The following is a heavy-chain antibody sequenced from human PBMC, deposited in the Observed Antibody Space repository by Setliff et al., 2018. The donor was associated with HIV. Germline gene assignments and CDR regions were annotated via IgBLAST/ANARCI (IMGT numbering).Heavy chain of an antibody. CDR1: GFTFSSSG. CDR3: ARKLRPGHGVDA. Sequence: GGSLRLSCVTSGFTFSSSGMTWVRQAPGKGLEWVSYISGSGSTIYYADSVKGRFTISRDNAKNSLYLQMNSLRAEDTAVYFCARKLRPGHGVDAWGQGTTVTVSS. D-gene: IGHD3-10*01. V-gene: IGHV3-48*03. J-gene: IGHJ6*02. CDR2: ISGSGSTI.